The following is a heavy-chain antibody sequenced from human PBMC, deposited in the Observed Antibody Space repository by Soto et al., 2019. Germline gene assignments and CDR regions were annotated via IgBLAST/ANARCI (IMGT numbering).Heavy chain of an antibody. J-gene: IGHJ6*02. V-gene: IGHV3-11*01. CDR3: ARVSWREKYGMDV. CDR2: ITFSGNTV. CDR1: GFTFSDSY. Sequence: PGGSLRLSCSASGFTFSDSYMSLILQAPGKGLEWISYITFSGNTVYYADSLKGRFTISRDNAKNSLYLQMNRLRAEDTAVYYCARVSWREKYGMDVWGQGTTVTVSS.